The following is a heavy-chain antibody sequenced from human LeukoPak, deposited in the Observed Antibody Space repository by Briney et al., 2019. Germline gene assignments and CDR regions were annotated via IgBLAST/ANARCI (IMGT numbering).Heavy chain of an antibody. Sequence: SQTLSLTCAISGDSVSSNSAAWSWIRQSPSRGLEWLGRTFYRSKWYNDYAVSMKSRITINPDTSKNQFSLQLNSVTPEDTAVYYCARSSNGWLLFNNWFDPWGQGTLVTDSS. CDR3: ARSSNGWLLFNNWFDP. CDR2: TFYRSKWYN. V-gene: IGHV6-1*01. D-gene: IGHD3-3*01. J-gene: IGHJ5*02. CDR1: GDSVSSNSAA.